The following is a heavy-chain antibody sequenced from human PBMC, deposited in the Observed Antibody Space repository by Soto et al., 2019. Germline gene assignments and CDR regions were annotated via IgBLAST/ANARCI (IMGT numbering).Heavy chain of an antibody. V-gene: IGHV4-34*01. CDR2: INHSGST. CDR1: GGSFSGYY. Sequence: SETLSLTCAVYGGSFSGYYWSWIRQPPGKGLEWIGEINHSGSTNYNPSLKSRVTISVDTSKNQFSLKLSSVTAADTAVYYCARTIVAGPFDPFDIWGQGTVVTVSS. CDR3: ARTIVAGPFDPFDI. D-gene: IGHD5-12*01. J-gene: IGHJ3*02.